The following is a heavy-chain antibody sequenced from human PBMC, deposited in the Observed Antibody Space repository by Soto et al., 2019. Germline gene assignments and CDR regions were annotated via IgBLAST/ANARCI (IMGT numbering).Heavy chain of an antibody. CDR3: AFPTIVAAGKTGFDY. J-gene: IGHJ4*02. CDR2: INSRTGVT. V-gene: IGHV1-2*02. D-gene: IGHD6-13*01. Sequence: ASVKVSCKASGYTFIGYYMHWVRQVPGQGLEWMGWINSRTGVTNYAQKFQGRFTISRDNSKNTLYLQMNSLRAEDTAVYYCAFPTIVAAGKTGFDYWGQGTLVTVSS. CDR1: GYTFIGYY.